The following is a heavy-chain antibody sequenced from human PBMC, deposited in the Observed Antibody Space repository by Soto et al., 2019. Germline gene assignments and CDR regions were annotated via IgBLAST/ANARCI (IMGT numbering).Heavy chain of an antibody. J-gene: IGHJ6*02. D-gene: IGHD5-12*01. CDR3: AKEEGWLRSYYYYGMDV. CDR1: GFTFSSYA. CDR2: ISGSGGST. Sequence: GGSLRLSCAASGFTFSSYAMSWVRQAPGKGLEWVSAISGSGGSTYYADSVKGRFTISRDNSKNTLYLQMNSLRAEDTAVYYCAKEEGWLRSYYYYGMDVWGQGTTVTVSS. V-gene: IGHV3-23*01.